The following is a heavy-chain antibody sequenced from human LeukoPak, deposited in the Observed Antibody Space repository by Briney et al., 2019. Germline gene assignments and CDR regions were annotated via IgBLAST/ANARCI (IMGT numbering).Heavy chain of an antibody. D-gene: IGHD2-8*01. CDR3: ARVINGYIDY. Sequence: GGSLRLSCAASGFTFSRYTIHWVRQTTGRGLDWVSSISGTRNFIFYAESLKGRFTISRDNANNSVYLQMDTLRAEDTAVYYCARVINGYIDYWGQGTLVTVSS. CDR2: ISGTRNFI. J-gene: IGHJ4*02. V-gene: IGHV3-21*06. CDR1: GFTFSRYT.